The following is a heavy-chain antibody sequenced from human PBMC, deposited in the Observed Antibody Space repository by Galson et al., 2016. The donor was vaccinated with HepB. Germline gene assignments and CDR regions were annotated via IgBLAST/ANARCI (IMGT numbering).Heavy chain of an antibody. D-gene: IGHD4-17*01. J-gene: IGHJ3*02. Sequence: LRLSCAASGFTFSTYSMNWVRQAPGKGLEWVSSITDTSTYIYYADSVKGRFTISRDNAKNSLYLQMNSLRADDTALYYCARDRGPYGDRDAFDIWGQGTMVTVSS. CDR2: ITDTSTYI. CDR3: ARDRGPYGDRDAFDI. CDR1: GFTFSTYS. V-gene: IGHV3-21*01.